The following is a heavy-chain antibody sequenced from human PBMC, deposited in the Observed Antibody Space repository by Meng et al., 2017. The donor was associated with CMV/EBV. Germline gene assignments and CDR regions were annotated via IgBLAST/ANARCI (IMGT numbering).Heavy chain of an antibody. J-gene: IGHJ4*02. Sequence: GESLKISCAASGFTFSNAWMSWVRQAPGKGLEWVGRINSKTDGGTTDYAAPVKGRFTISRDDSKNTLYLQMNSLKTEDTAVYYCTTHYYGSGSGVYWGQGTLVTVSS. CDR1: GFTFSNAW. CDR3: TTHYYGSGSGVY. CDR2: INSKTDGGTT. V-gene: IGHV3-15*01. D-gene: IGHD3-10*01.